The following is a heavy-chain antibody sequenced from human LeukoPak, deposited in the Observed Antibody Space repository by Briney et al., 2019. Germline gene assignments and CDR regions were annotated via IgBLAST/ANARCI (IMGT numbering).Heavy chain of an antibody. CDR1: GGSISSYY. D-gene: IGHD3-10*01. CDR3: AREGRYYYGSGSYFSFDY. V-gene: IGHV4-59*01. J-gene: IGHJ4*02. CDR2: IYYSGST. Sequence: PSETLSLTCTVSGGSISSYYWSWIRQPPGKGLEWIGYIYYSGSTNYNPSLKSRVTISVDTSKNQFSLKLSSVTAADTAVCYCAREGRYYYGSGSYFSFDYWGQGTLVTVSS.